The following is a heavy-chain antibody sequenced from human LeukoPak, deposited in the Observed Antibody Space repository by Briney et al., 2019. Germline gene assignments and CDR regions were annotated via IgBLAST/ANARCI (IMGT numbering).Heavy chain of an antibody. CDR1: GFTFGDYA. CDR2: IRSKAYGGTT. D-gene: IGHD6-19*01. J-gene: IGHJ4*02. CDR3: TRYSCGWYSDH. Sequence: GGSLRLSCTASGFTFGDYAMCWFRQAPGNGLEWVGFIRSKAYGGTTEYAASVKGRFTISRDDSKSIAYLQMNSLKTEDTAVYYCTRYSCGWYSDHWGQGTLVTVSS. V-gene: IGHV3-49*03.